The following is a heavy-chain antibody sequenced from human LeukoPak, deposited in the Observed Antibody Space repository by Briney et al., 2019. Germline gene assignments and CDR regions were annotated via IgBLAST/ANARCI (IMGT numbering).Heavy chain of an antibody. V-gene: IGHV4-34*01. CDR1: GGSFSGYY. CDR3: ARVPTPNYYDKRSWFDP. J-gene: IGHJ5*02. Sequence: PSETLSLTCAVYGGSFSGYYWSWIRQPPGKGLEWIGEINHSGSTNYNPSLESRVTISVDTSKNQFSLKLSSVTAADTAVYYCARVPTPNYYDKRSWFDPWGQGTLVTVSS. CDR2: INHSGST. D-gene: IGHD3-22*01.